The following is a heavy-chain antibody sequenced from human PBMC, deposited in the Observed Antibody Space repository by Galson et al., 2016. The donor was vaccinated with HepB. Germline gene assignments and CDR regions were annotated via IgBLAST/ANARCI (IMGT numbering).Heavy chain of an antibody. J-gene: IGHJ3*02. CDR1: GGTFSNSA. Sequence: SVKVSCKASGGTFSNSAFSWVRQAPGQGLEWMGGISPAINTLNSAQKFQGRVTITADGSATYMELSSLRPEDTAVYYCASGGYIFTVLKEITMPRDPFDIWGQGTRVTVSS. D-gene: IGHD3-9*01. V-gene: IGHV1-69*13. CDR3: ASGGYIFTVLKEITMPRDPFDI. CDR2: ISPAINTL.